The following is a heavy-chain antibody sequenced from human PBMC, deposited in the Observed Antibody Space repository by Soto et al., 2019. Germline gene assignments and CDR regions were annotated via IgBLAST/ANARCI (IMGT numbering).Heavy chain of an antibody. V-gene: IGHV3-30*04. Sequence: QVQLVESGGGVVQPGRSLRLSCAGSGFIFKNYALNWVRQAPGKGLEWVASITRDGYNKYYADSVKGRFTISRDNSRDTLSLQMTALRTEDSSIYYCTKSSGGSSSVVIDYWGQGTRVTVSS. D-gene: IGHD2-15*01. CDR1: GFIFKNYA. CDR2: ITRDGYNK. J-gene: IGHJ4*02. CDR3: TKSSGGSSSVVIDY.